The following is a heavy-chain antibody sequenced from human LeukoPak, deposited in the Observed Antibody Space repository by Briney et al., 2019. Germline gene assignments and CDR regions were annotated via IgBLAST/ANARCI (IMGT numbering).Heavy chain of an antibody. CDR2: INPSSGGT. CDR3: AREAPWLEDIDY. Sequence: ASVKVSCKASGYTFTGYYMHWVRQAPGQGLEWMGWINPSSGGTNYAQKFQGRVTMTRDTSISTAYMELSRLRSDDTAVYYCAREAPWLEDIDYWGQGTLVTVSS. D-gene: IGHD6-19*01. CDR1: GYTFTGYY. V-gene: IGHV1-2*02. J-gene: IGHJ4*02.